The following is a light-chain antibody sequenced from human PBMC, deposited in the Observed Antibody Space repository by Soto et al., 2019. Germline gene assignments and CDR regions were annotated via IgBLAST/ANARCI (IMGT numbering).Light chain of an antibody. V-gene: IGKV1-5*01. J-gene: IGKJ3*01. CDR1: QRVSGW. CDR3: QKYTT. CDR2: DAS. Sequence: DMQLTQSPSTLSASVGETVTITCRASQRVSGWLAWYQQKPGRAPKLLSSDASTLETGVPSRFSGSGSETEFTLTITSVQADDFATYYCQKYTTFGPGTKVDV.